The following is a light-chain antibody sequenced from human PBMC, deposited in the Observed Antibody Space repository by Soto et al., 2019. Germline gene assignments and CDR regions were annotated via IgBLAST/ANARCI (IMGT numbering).Light chain of an antibody. J-gene: IGLJ1*01. CDR3: AAWDDSLNGRYV. CDR2: EVS. V-gene: IGLV2-14*01. Sequence: QSVLTQPASVSGSPGQSITISCTGTSSDVGGYNYVSWYQQHPGKAPKLMIYEVSNRPSGVSNRFSGSKSGNTASLAISGLQSEDEADYYCAAWDDSLNGRYVFXTGTKVTVL. CDR1: SSDVGGYNY.